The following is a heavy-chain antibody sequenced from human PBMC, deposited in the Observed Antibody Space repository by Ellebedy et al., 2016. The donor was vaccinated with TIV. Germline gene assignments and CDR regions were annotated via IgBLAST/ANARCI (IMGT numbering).Heavy chain of an antibody. D-gene: IGHD3-10*01. CDR3: AVLAISWYFDL. CDR2: IKSKGDGGTT. Sequence: PGGSLRLSCAASGITFSNAWIHWFRQAPGKGLEWVGRIKSKGDGGTTDYAAPVKGRFTISRDDSKDTLYLQMNSLRDEDTAVYYCAVLAISWYFDLWGRGTLVTVSS. CDR1: GITFSNAW. J-gene: IGHJ2*01. V-gene: IGHV3-15*07.